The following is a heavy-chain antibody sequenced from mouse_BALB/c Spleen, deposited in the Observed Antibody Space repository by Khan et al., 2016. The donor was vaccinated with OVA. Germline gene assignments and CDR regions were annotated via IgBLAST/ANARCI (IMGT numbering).Heavy chain of an antibody. CDR2: IWSDGST. J-gene: IGHJ4*01. Sequence: QVQLKESGPGLVAPSQSLSITCTISGFSLTNYGIHWVRQPPGKGLEWLVVIWSDGSTNYNSDLRSRLSISKDNSKSQVFLKMNSLQTDDTAMYYCARQPYYHYYVMDYWGKGTSVTVSS. CDR1: GFSLTNYG. CDR3: ARQPYYHYYVMDY. V-gene: IGHV2-6-1*01. D-gene: IGHD2-10*01.